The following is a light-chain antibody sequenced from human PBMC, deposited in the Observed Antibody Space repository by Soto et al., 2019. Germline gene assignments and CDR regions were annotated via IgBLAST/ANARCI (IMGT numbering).Light chain of an antibody. Sequence: EIVMTQSPATVSVSPGERVTLSCRASQSVRSNLAWYQQKPGQAPRLLIYGASTRATGLPARFSGSGSGTDFTLTISSLQSEDFAVYYCQQYNNWPQTFGQGTKVDI. CDR3: QQYNNWPQT. J-gene: IGKJ1*01. V-gene: IGKV3-15*01. CDR2: GAS. CDR1: QSVRSN.